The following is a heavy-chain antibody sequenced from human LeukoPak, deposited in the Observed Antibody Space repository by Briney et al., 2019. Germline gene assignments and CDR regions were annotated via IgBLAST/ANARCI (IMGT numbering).Heavy chain of an antibody. CDR3: ARSREDYDFWGGYHFPQEIDL. Sequence: SVKVSCKASGGTFSSYAISWVRQAPGQGLEWMGGIIPIFSTANYAQKSQGRVTITADESTSTAYMELSSLRSEDTAVYYCARSREDYDFWGGYHFPQEIDLWGQGTLVTVSS. V-gene: IGHV1-69*01. D-gene: IGHD3-3*01. CDR2: IIPIFSTA. J-gene: IGHJ5*02. CDR1: GGTFSSYA.